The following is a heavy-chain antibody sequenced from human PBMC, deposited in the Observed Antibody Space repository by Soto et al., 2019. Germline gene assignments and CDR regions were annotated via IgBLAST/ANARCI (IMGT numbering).Heavy chain of an antibody. CDR2: ISWNSGSI. V-gene: IGHV3-9*01. Sequence: EVQLVESGGGLVQPGRSLRLSCAASGFTFDDYAMHWVRQAPGKGLEWVSGISWNSGSIGYADSVKGRFTISRDNAKNSLYLQMNSLRAEDTALYYCAKAAIAAADHNWFDPWGQGTLVTVSS. D-gene: IGHD6-13*01. CDR3: AKAAIAAADHNWFDP. CDR1: GFTFDDYA. J-gene: IGHJ5*02.